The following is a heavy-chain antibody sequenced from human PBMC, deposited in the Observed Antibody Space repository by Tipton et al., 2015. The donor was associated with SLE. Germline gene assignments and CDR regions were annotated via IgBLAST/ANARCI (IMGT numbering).Heavy chain of an antibody. V-gene: IGHV4-59*12. J-gene: IGHJ3*02. D-gene: IGHD6-19*01. CDR2: VFYTGST. CDR1: GVSFSSYY. Sequence: TLSLTCTVSGVSFSSYYWSWIRQSPGKRLEWIGYVFYTGSTKYNPSLDSRVTMSVDTSRKQFSLKLTSVTAADTAVYYCARRGWVDAFDIWGQGQWSSSLQ. CDR3: ARRGWVDAFDI.